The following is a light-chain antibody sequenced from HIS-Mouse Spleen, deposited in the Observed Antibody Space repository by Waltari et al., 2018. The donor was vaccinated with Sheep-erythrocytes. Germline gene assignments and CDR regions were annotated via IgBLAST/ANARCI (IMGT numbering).Light chain of an antibody. Sequence: QSALTQPRSVSGSPGQSVTISCTGTSSAVGCCTYFPWYQQHPGKAPKLMIYDVSKRPSGVPDRFSGSKSGNTASLTISGLQAEDEADYYCCSYAGSYNHVFATGTKVTVL. CDR3: CSYAGSYNHV. J-gene: IGLJ1*01. CDR2: DVS. V-gene: IGLV2-11*01. CDR1: SSAVGCCTY.